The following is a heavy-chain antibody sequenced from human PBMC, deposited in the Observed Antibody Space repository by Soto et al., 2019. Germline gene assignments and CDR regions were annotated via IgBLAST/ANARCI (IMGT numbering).Heavy chain of an antibody. J-gene: IGHJ4*02. D-gene: IGHD6-19*01. CDR3: ARGPWLASFDY. CDR1: GFTVSSTY. CDR2: IYSGGST. Sequence: GGSLRLSCAASGFTVSSTYMSWVRQAPGKGLEWVSVIYSGGSTYYADSVKGRFTISRDNSKNTLYLQMNSLRAEDTAVYYCARGPWLASFDYWGQGTLVTVS. V-gene: IGHV3-53*01.